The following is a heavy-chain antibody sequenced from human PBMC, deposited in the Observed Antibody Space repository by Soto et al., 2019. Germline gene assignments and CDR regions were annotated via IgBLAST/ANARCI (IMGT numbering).Heavy chain of an antibody. Sequence: EVQLLESGGGLVQPGGSLRLSCAASGFTFSSYAMSWVRQAPGKGLEWVSAISGSGGSTYYADSVKGRFTISRDNSKNTRYLQMNSLRAEDTAVYYCAKDQGSYYGSGSYWYFDLWGRGTLVTVSS. J-gene: IGHJ2*01. CDR1: GFTFSSYA. CDR3: AKDQGSYYGSGSYWYFDL. V-gene: IGHV3-23*01. D-gene: IGHD3-10*01. CDR2: ISGSGGST.